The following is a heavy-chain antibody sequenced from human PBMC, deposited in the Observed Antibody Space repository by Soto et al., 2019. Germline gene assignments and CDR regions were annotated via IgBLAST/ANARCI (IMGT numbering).Heavy chain of an antibody. J-gene: IGHJ4*02. D-gene: IGHD1-1*01. V-gene: IGHV3-74*01. CDR1: GFTFSSYW. CDR3: ARVLERLFPDYFDY. Sequence: PGGSLRLSCAASGFTFSSYWMHWVRQAPGKGLVWVSRINSDGSSTSYADSVKGRFTISRDNAKNTLYLQMNSLRAEDTAVYYCARVLERLFPDYFDYWGQGTLVTSPQ. CDR2: INSDGSST.